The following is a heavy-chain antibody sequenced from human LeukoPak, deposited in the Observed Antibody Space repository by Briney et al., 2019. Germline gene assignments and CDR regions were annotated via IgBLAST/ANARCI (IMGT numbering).Heavy chain of an antibody. CDR3: AKDQAGSSWFLDY. CDR2: ISYDGSNK. D-gene: IGHD6-13*01. V-gene: IGHV3-30*18. J-gene: IGHJ4*02. Sequence: GGSLRLSCAASGFTFSSYGMHWVRQAPGKGLEWVAVISYDGSNKGYADSVKGRFTLSRDNSKNTLYLHMNSLRVEDTAVYYCAKDQAGSSWFLDYRGQGTRVTVSS. CDR1: GFTFSSYG.